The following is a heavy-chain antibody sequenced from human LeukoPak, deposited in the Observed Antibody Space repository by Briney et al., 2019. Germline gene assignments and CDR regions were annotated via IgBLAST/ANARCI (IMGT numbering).Heavy chain of an antibody. CDR2: IRSKSDGGTT. D-gene: IGHD2-15*01. CDR3: ASDVPENAAQIDY. J-gene: IGHJ4*02. CDR1: GFTFTNAW. Sequence: GGSLRLSCAASGFTFTNAWMSWVRQAPGKGLELVGRIRSKSDGGTTDYAAPVKVRFTISRYDSTNTLYLQMTSLKTDDTALYYCASDVPENAAQIDYWGQGTLVTVSS. V-gene: IGHV3-15*01.